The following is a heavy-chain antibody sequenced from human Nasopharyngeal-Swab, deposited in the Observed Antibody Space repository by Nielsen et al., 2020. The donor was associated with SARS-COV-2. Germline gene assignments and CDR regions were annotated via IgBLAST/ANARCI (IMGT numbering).Heavy chain of an antibody. D-gene: IGHD2-2*02. CDR2: IYYSGST. CDR3: ARLYISPRRFDP. V-gene: IGHV4-59*01. CDR1: GGFINSYY. J-gene: IGHJ5*02. Sequence: GSLRLSCTVSGGFINSYYWSWIRQPPRRGLEWIGYIYYSGSTNYNPSLKSRVTISLDTSKNQFSLKLSSVTAADSAVYYCARLYISPRRFDPWGQGTLVTVSS.